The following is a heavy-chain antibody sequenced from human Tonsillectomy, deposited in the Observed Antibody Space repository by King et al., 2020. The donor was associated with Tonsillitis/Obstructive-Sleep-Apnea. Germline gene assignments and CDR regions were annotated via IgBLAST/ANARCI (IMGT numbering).Heavy chain of an antibody. CDR2: ISYDGRNR. J-gene: IGHJ4*02. CDR1: GFTFSTYT. CDR3: ARSDYYGSGSYFEFAY. D-gene: IGHD3-10*01. Sequence: VQLVESGGGVVQPGRSLRLSCAASGFTFSTYTFHWVRQAPGKGLEWVALISYDGRNRYYADSVKGRFTISRDNSKNTLYLQMNSLRAEDTAVYYCARSDYYGSGSYFEFAYWGQGTLVTVSS. V-gene: IGHV3-30*04.